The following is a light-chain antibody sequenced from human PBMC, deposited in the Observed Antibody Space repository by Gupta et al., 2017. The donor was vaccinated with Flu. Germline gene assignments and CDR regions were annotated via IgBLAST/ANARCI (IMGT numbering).Light chain of an antibody. CDR2: DKN. V-gene: IGLV3-19*01. J-gene: IGLJ2*01. CDR1: SLSNPH. Sequence: SSELTQYPAVSVAWGQPVRITCQVDSLSNPHASWYHQTPGQSPDLVIYDKNIRHAGNTDRVSGSSSGNTAALTITGAQAEEEDDYYCNSRESTDNNQAVFGGGTKLTVL. CDR3: NSRESTDNNQAV.